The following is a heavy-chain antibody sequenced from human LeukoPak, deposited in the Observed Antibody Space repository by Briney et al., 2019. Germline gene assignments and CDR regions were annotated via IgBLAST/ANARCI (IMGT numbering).Heavy chain of an antibody. Sequence: ASVKVSCKASGYTFTSYGISWVRQAPGQGLEWMGWISAYNGNTNYAQKLQGRVTMTTDTSTSTAYMELRSLRSDDTAVYYCARVSTVVTQVVPADYWGQGTLVTVSS. CDR2: ISAYNGNT. D-gene: IGHD4-23*01. V-gene: IGHV1-18*01. CDR1: GYTFTSYG. J-gene: IGHJ4*02. CDR3: ARVSTVVTQVVPADY.